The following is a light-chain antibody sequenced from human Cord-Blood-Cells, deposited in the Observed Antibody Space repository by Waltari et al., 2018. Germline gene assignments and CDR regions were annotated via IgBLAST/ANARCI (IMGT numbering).Light chain of an antibody. CDR1: QSVLYSSNNKNY. Sequence: DIVMTQSPDSLAVSRSEMVTFNFKSSQSVLYSSNNKNYLAWYQQKPGQPPKLLIYWASTRESGVPDRFSGSGSGTDFTLTISSLQAEDVAVYYCQQYYSTPFTFGPGTKVDIK. V-gene: IGKV4-1*01. CDR3: QQYYSTPFT. CDR2: WAS. J-gene: IGKJ3*01.